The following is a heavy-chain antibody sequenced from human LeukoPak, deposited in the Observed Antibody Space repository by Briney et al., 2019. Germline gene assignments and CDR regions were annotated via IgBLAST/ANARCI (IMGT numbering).Heavy chain of an antibody. CDR1: GYTLTNYG. Sequence: ASVKVSCKASGYTLTNYGLQWVRQAPGQGPEWMGWINPHNGNTNNAQKFQARVTMTTDTSTNTAYMQVRSLRSDDTAVYYCARAPTRHLLGRDAFDLWGQGTMVIVST. V-gene: IGHV1-18*01. D-gene: IGHD2-15*01. CDR2: INPHNGNT. J-gene: IGHJ3*01. CDR3: ARAPTRHLLGRDAFDL.